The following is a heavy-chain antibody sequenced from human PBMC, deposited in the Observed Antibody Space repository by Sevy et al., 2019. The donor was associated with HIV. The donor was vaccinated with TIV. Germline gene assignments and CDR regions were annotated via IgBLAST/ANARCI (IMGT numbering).Heavy chain of an antibody. CDR3: ARGPLFSPEYCSGGACPTIDY. J-gene: IGHJ4*02. CDR2: VSQSGRA. V-gene: IGHV4-34*01. D-gene: IGHD2-15*01. Sequence: SETLSLTCAVSGVSFSDYYWAWVRQPPGKGLEWIGEVSQSGRANYNPSLRSRVIMSLDTSNNLFSLKLTSVTAADTAMYYWARGPLFSPEYCSGGACPTIDYWSQGTRVTVSS. CDR1: GVSFSDYY.